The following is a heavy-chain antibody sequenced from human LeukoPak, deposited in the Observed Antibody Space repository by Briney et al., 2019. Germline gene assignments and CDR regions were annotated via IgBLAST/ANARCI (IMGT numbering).Heavy chain of an antibody. CDR3: ARGPRRIVVVVAATRFDY. CDR1: GGSFSGYY. V-gene: IGHV4-34*01. J-gene: IGHJ4*02. Sequence: SETLSLTCAVYGGSFSGYYWSWIRQPPGKGLEWIGEINHSGSTNYNPSLKSRVTISVDMSKNQYSLKLSSVTAADTAVYYCARGPRRIVVVVAATRFDYWGQGTLVTASS. CDR2: INHSGST. D-gene: IGHD2-15*01.